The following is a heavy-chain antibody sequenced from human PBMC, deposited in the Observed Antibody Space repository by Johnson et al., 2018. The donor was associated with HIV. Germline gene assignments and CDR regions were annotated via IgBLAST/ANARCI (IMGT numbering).Heavy chain of an antibody. V-gene: IGHV3-66*01. J-gene: IGHJ3*02. CDR2: IYSGGST. D-gene: IGHD7-27*01. Sequence: EVQLVESGGGLVKPGGSLRLSCAASGFTFSDYYMSWIRQAPGKGLEWVSLIYSGGSTYYADSVKGRFTISRDNAKKSLYLQMNSLRAEDTALYYCARNPTTQYSRLTGDFGAFDIWGQGTMVTVSS. CDR3: ARNPTTQYSRLTGDFGAFDI. CDR1: GFTFSDYY.